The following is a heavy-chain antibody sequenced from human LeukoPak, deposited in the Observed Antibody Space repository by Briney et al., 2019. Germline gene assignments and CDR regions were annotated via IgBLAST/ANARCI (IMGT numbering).Heavy chain of an antibody. Sequence: KPSDTLSLTCAVSGYSVSSAHYWGWIRQPPGEGLEWIGTIYPGGTTYYTPSLGSRITISIDASKNHFSLRLSSVTTADTAVYYCARRIASAMTGFDYWGQGALVAVSS. CDR2: IYPGGTT. CDR3: ARRIASAMTGFDY. D-gene: IGHD6-13*01. V-gene: IGHV4-38-2*01. J-gene: IGHJ4*02. CDR1: GYSVSSAHY.